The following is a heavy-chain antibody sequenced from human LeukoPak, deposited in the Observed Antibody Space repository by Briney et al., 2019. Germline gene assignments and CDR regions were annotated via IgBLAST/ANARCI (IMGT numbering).Heavy chain of an antibody. CDR3: ARGLGYSSSWYQY. D-gene: IGHD6-13*01. CDR1: GFTFSTYS. V-gene: IGHV3-21*01. Sequence: PGGSLRLSCAASGFTFSTYSMNWVRQAPGKGLEWVSSISSSSSYIYYADSVKGRFTISRDNAKNSLYLQMNSLRAADTAVYYCARGLGYSSSWYQYWGQGTLVTVSS. J-gene: IGHJ4*02. CDR2: ISSSSSYI.